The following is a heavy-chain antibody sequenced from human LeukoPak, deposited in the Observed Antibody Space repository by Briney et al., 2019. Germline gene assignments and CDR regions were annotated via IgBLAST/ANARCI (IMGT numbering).Heavy chain of an antibody. CDR3: ARGRSYDFWSGHYYMDV. D-gene: IGHD3-3*01. Sequence: SETLSLTCAVYGGSFSGYYWSWIRQPLGKGLEWLGEINHSGSTNYNPSLKSRVTISVDTSKNQFSLKLSSVTAADTAVYYCARGRSYDFWSGHYYMDVWGKGTTVTVSS. CDR2: INHSGST. CDR1: GGSFSGYY. J-gene: IGHJ6*03. V-gene: IGHV4-34*01.